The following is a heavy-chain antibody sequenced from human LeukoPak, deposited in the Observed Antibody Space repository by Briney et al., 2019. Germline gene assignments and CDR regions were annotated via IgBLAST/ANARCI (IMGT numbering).Heavy chain of an antibody. CDR2: ISAYNGNT. J-gene: IGHJ4*02. V-gene: IGHV1-18*01. D-gene: IGHD1-1*01. CDR3: ASYNWNYYLLIYFDY. CDR1: GYTFTSYG. Sequence: ASVKVSCKASGYTFTSYGISWVRQAPGQGLEWMGWISAYNGNTNYAQKLQGRVTMTTDTSTSTAYMELRSLRSEDTAVYYCASYNWNYYLLIYFDYWGQGTLVTVSS.